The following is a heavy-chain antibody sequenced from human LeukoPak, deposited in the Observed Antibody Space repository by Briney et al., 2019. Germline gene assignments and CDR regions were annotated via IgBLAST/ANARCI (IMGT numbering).Heavy chain of an antibody. D-gene: IGHD3-10*01. V-gene: IGHV3-21*01. CDR2: IGPSGSST. CDR3: VRDYLGESGAGGC. CDR1: GFTFRSYS. Sequence: GGSLRLSCAASGFTFRSYSMNWVRQAPGKGLDRVSSIGPSGSSTYNADSVRGRFTISRDNAKDAVYLQMNSLRGEDTAVYYCVRDYLGESGAGGCWGQGILVTVSS. J-gene: IGHJ4*02.